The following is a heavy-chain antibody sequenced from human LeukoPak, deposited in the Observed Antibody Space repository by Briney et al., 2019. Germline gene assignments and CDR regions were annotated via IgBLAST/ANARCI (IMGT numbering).Heavy chain of an antibody. CDR2: IYYSGST. D-gene: IGHD6-13*01. CDR1: GGSISSYY. V-gene: IGHV4-59*01. J-gene: IGHJ5*02. CDR3: ARALGVAAAGIIWFDP. Sequence: PSETLSLTCTVSGGSISSYYWSWMRQPPGKGLEWIGYIYYSGSTNYNPSLKSRVTISVDTSKNQFSLKLSSVTAADTAVYYCARALGVAAAGIIWFDPWGQGTLVTVSS.